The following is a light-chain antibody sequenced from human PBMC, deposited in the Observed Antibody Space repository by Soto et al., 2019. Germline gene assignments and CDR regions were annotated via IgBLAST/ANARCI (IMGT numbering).Light chain of an antibody. CDR3: LPYQSYWT. J-gene: IGKJ1*01. CDR1: QSISRQ. V-gene: IGKV1-5*03. CDR2: QAS. Sequence: DIQMTQSPSTLSASVGDRVSITCRASQSISRQLAWYQQKPGKAPNLLIYQASNLETGVPSRFTGSVSGTEFTLTISSLQPDDLATYYCLPYQSYWTFGQGTKVEVK.